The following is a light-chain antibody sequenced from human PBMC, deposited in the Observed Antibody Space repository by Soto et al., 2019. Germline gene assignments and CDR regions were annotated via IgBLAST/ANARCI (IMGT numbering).Light chain of an antibody. CDR1: SSNIGSHH. J-gene: IGLJ3*02. V-gene: IGLV1-47*02. CDR2: NNN. Sequence: QSVLTQPPSASVTPGQRVTISCSGSSSNIGSHHVYWYQQVPGTAPKLLIYNNNQRPSGVPDRFSGSKSGASASLAISGLRSEDASDYYCAAWDDSLNGRVFGGGTKLTVL. CDR3: AAWDDSLNGRV.